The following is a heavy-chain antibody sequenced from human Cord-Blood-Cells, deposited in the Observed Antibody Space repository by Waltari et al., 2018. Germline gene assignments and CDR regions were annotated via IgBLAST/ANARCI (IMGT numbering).Heavy chain of an antibody. J-gene: IGHJ4*02. V-gene: IGHV4-34*01. CDR1: GGSFSGYY. CDR2: INHSGST. D-gene: IGHD3-10*01. Sequence: QVQLQQWGAGLLKPSETLSLTCAVYGGSFSGYYWSWIRQPPGKGLEWIGEINHSGSTNYNPSLKNRVTISVDTSKNQFSLKLSSVTAADTAVYYCARRGGITMVRGVIIPYFDYWGQGTLVTVSS. CDR3: ARRGGITMVRGVIIPYFDY.